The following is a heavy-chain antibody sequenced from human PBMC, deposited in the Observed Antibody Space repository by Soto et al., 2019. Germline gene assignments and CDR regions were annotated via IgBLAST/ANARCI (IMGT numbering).Heavy chain of an antibody. CDR2: IGTSAST. D-gene: IGHD2-2*01. CDR3: ADLSIYCTSSNGD. Sequence: DVRLLESGGGLVQPGGSLRLSCAASGFTFSSYSMSWVRQAPGKGLEWVSTIGTSASTYYGDSVRGRFTISRDNSRNTLYLQMNSLRAEDTAVYYCADLSIYCTSSNGDWGQGTLFTVSS. J-gene: IGHJ4*02. V-gene: IGHV3-23*01. CDR1: GFTFSSYS.